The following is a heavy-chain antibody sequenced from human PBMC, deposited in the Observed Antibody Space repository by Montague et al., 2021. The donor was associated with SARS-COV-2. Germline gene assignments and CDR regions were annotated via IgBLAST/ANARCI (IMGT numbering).Heavy chain of an antibody. D-gene: IGHD5-12*01. CDR2: IYYSGST. CDR1: GGSISSSSYY. CDR3: ARRGYSGYDYYLLFDY. V-gene: IGHV4-39*01. J-gene: IGHJ4*02. Sequence: SDTLSLTCTVSGGSISSSSYYWGWIRQPPGKGLEWIGSIYYSGSTYYNPSLKSRVTISVDTSKNQFSLKLSSVTAADTAVYYCARRGYSGYDYYLLFDYWGQGTLVTVSS.